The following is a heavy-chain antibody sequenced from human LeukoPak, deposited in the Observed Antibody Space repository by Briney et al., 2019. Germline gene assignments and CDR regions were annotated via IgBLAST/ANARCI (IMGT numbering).Heavy chain of an antibody. CDR3: AKVGVDYYYFDY. CDR1: GFTFDDYA. J-gene: IGHJ4*02. V-gene: IGHV3-9*01. D-gene: IGHD2-21*02. CDR2: ISWNGGTI. Sequence: GGSLRLSCAASGFTFDDYAMHRVRQVPGKGLEWVSVISWNGGTIGYADSVKGRFTISRDNAKNSLYLQMNSLRPEDTALYYCAKVGVDYYYFDYWGQGTLVTVSS.